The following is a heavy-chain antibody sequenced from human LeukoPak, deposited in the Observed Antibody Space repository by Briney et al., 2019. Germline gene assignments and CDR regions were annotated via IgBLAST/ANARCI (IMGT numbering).Heavy chain of an antibody. D-gene: IGHD6-19*01. Sequence: ASVKVSCKASGFTFTSSAMQCVRQARGQRLEWIGWIDVGSGNTNYAQKFQERVTITRDMSTSTAYMELSSLRSEDTAVYYCAAGRIAVAGTAWGQGTLVTVSS. J-gene: IGHJ4*02. CDR3: AAGRIAVAGTA. V-gene: IGHV1-58*02. CDR2: IDVGSGNT. CDR1: GFTFTSSA.